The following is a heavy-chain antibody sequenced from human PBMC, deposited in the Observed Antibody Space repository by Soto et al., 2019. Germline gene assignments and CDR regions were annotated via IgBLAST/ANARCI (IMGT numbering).Heavy chain of an antibody. J-gene: IGHJ4*02. Sequence: SETLSLTCTVSGVSISDSYWARIRQPAGKGLEWIGRVFTSGSTTYNPSLKSRVTMSVDASKRQFFLRLNSLTAADTAVYYCAREPDGGYLDYWGQGALVTVSS. V-gene: IGHV4-4*07. D-gene: IGHD2-2*01. CDR3: AREPDGGYLDY. CDR1: GVSISDSY. CDR2: VFTSGST.